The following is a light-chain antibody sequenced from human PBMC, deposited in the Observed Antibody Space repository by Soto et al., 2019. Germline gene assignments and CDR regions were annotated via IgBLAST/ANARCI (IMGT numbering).Light chain of an antibody. CDR1: QSVTNRY. CDR3: QQYGSSPPRVT. J-gene: IGKJ3*01. V-gene: IGKV3-20*01. Sequence: EIVLTQSPGTLSLSPGERATLSCRASQSVTNRYLAWYQQKPGQAPRLLIYGASSRATGIPDRFSGSGSGTDFTLTISRLEPEDFAVYYCQQYGSSPPRVTFGPGTKVDIK. CDR2: GAS.